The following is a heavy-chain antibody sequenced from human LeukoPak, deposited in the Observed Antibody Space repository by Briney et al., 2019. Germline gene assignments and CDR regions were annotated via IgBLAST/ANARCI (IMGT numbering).Heavy chain of an antibody. CDR3: TSHCSPNSCHDFQNYYGINV. Sequence: GGSLRLSCAASGFTFSSNAMSWVRQAPGKGLERVSAISGDGDSTFYADSVKGRFTISRDNSRNTLYLQMNSLRAEDTAVYYCTSHCSPNSCHDFQNYYGINVWGQGTTVTVSS. D-gene: IGHD2-2*01. V-gene: IGHV3-23*01. CDR1: GFTFSSNA. J-gene: IGHJ6*02. CDR2: ISGDGDST.